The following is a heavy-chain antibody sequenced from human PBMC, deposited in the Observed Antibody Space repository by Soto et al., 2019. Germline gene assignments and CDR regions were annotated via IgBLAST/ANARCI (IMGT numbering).Heavy chain of an antibody. CDR3: AKGGGTNFRSFYP. CDR1: GFTVSNYA. D-gene: IGHD3-16*01. V-gene: IGHV3-23*01. Sequence: EVRLLESGGALVQPGGSLRLSCAASGFTVSNYAMTWVRQAPGKGLEWVSYISGSGTNTYYADSVKGRFTVSRDNSKNTLYWQLNSLRAEDTAVYYCAKGGGTNFRSFYPWGQGTLVTVSS. J-gene: IGHJ5*02. CDR2: ISGSGTNT.